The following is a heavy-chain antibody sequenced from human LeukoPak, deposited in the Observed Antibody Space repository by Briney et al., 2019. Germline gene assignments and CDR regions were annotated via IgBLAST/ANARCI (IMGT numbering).Heavy chain of an antibody. V-gene: IGHV3-48*01. CDR2: ISSSSTI. Sequence: GGSLRLSCAASGFTFSSYSMNWVRQAPGKGLEWVSYISSSSTIYYADSVKGRFTISRDNAKNSLYLQMNSLRAEATAVYYCARGTLPAAISGSLAGFLFDPWGQGTLVTVSS. CDR1: GFTFSSYS. D-gene: IGHD2-2*01. CDR3: ARGTLPAAISGSLAGFLFDP. J-gene: IGHJ5*02.